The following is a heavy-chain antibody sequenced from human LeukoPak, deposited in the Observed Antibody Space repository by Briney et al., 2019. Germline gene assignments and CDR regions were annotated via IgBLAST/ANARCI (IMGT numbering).Heavy chain of an antibody. CDR1: GGTFSSYA. CDR2: IIPIFGTA. Sequence: SVKVSCKASGGTFSSYAISWVRQAPGQGLEWMGGIIPIFGTANYAQKFQGRVTITADESTSTAYMELSSLRSEDTAVYYCARVAGGGYSSSWNNWFDPWGQGTLVTVSS. D-gene: IGHD6-13*01. J-gene: IGHJ5*02. CDR3: ARVAGGGYSSSWNNWFDP. V-gene: IGHV1-69*13.